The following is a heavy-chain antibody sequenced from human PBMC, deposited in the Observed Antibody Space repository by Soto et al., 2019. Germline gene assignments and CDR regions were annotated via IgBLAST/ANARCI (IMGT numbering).Heavy chain of an antibody. J-gene: IGHJ6*02. CDR3: ARGRSTTRYYYYCCMDV. CDR2: INPSGGIT. Sequence: ASVKVSCKASGYTLTSYYLHWVRQAPGQGPEWMGIINPSGGITNDAQKFQDRVTMTSDTSTSTAYMELSSLRSEDTAVYYCARGRSTTRYYYYCCMDVGGQGTTVTVPS. V-gene: IGHV1-46*01. D-gene: IGHD3-10*01. CDR1: GYTLTSYY.